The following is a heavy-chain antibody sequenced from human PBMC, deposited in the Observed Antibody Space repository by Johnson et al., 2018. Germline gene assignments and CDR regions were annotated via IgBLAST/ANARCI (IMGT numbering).Heavy chain of an antibody. V-gene: IGHV3-43*01. CDR1: GFNFDDYT. CDR3: AKDRISGVGDYYMDV. J-gene: IGHJ6*03. Sequence: VQLVQSGGVVVQPGGSLRLSCAASGFNFDDYTMHWVRQTPGKGLEWVSLISWDGGATYYADSVKGRFTISRDNSKNSLYLQMNNLRTEDTAFYYCAKDRISGVGDYYMDVWGKGTTVTVSS. CDR2: ISWDGGAT. D-gene: IGHD6-19*01.